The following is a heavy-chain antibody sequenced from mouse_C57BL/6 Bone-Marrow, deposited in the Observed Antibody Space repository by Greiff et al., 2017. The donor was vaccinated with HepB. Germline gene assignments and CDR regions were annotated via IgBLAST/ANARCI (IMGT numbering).Heavy chain of an antibody. CDR1: GYTFTSYW. V-gene: IGHV1-55*01. CDR2: IYPGSGST. CDR3: ARSGDYDY. Sequence: QVQLQQPGAELVKPGASVKMSCKASGYTFTSYWITWVKQRPGQGLEWIGDIYPGSGSTNYNEKFKSKATLTVDKSSSTAYMELRSLTSEDTAVYYCARSGDYDYWGQGTTLTVSS. D-gene: IGHD2-4*01. J-gene: IGHJ2*01.